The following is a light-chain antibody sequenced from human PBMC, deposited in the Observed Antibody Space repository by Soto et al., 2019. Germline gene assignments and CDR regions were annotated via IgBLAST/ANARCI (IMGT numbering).Light chain of an antibody. CDR3: QQSYSTPRT. V-gene: IGKV1-39*01. Sequence: DIQIAQSPASVSSSVVDRFTITCRASQSISSYLNWYQQRPGKAPKLLIYAASSLQSGVPSRFSGSVSGTDFTLTISSLQPEDFATYYCQQSYSTPRTFGQGTKVDI. CDR2: AAS. CDR1: QSISSY. J-gene: IGKJ1*01.